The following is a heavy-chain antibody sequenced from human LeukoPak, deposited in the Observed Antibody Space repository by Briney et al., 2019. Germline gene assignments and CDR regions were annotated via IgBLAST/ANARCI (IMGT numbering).Heavy chain of an antibody. CDR2: IYYSGST. CDR1: GGSFSGYY. Sequence: SETLSLTCAVYGGSFSGYYWSWIRQPPGKGLEWIGYIYYSGSTNYNPSLKSRVTISVDTSKNQFSLKLSSVTAADTAVYYCARAVAATHWYFDLWGRGTLVTVSS. V-gene: IGHV4-59*01. CDR3: ARAVAATHWYFDL. D-gene: IGHD2-15*01. J-gene: IGHJ2*01.